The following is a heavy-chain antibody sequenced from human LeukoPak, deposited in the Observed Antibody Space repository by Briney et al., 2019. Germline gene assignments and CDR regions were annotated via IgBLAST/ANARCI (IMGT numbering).Heavy chain of an antibody. CDR3: VRLVSIVLRGVGWFDP. V-gene: IGHV4-38-2*01. CDR1: GYSISSGYY. J-gene: IGHJ5*02. Sequence: SETLSLTCAVSGYSISSGYYWGGIRQHPGKGLEWIGSIYHSGSTYYNPSLKSRVTISVDTSKNQFSLKLSSVTAADTAVYYCVRLVSIVLRGVGWFDPWGQGTLVTVSS. CDR2: IYHSGST. D-gene: IGHD3-3*01.